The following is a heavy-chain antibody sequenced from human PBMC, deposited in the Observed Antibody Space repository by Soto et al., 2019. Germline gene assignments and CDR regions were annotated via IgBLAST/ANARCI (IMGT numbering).Heavy chain of an antibody. CDR2: INHSGST. Sequence: QVQLQQWGAGLLKPSETLSLTCAVYGGSFSGYYWSWIRQPPGKGLEWIGEINHSGSTNYNPSLKSRVTISVDTSRHQFSLKLSSVTAADTAVYYCARECIVVVPAKRYFDYWGQGTLVTVSS. J-gene: IGHJ4*02. CDR1: GGSFSGYY. V-gene: IGHV4-34*01. CDR3: ARECIVVVPAKRYFDY. D-gene: IGHD2-2*01.